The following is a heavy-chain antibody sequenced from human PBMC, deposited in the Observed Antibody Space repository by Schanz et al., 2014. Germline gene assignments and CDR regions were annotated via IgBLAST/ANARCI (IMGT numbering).Heavy chain of an antibody. J-gene: IGHJ4*02. CDR2: ISSGGGST. Sequence: EVQLLESGGGLVQPGGSLRLSCATSGFSFSSYAINWVRQAPGKGLEWVSSISSGGGSTYYADSVKGRFTISRDNAKNTLYLQMNSLRAEDTAVYYCANNWNLDYWGQGTLVTVSS. CDR1: GFSFSSYA. D-gene: IGHD1-20*01. CDR3: ANNWNLDY. V-gene: IGHV3-23*01.